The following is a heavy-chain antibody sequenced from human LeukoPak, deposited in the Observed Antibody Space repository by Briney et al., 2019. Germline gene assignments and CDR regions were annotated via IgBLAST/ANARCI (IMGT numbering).Heavy chain of an antibody. CDR3: AKDLARYYYGFYYFDY. D-gene: IGHD3-10*01. Sequence: GGSLRLSCAASGFTFSSYGMHWVRQAPGKGLEWVAVISYDGSNKYYADSVKGRFTISRDNSKNTLYLQMNSLRAEDTAVYYCAKDLARYYYGFYYFDYWGQGTLVTVSS. CDR1: GFTFSSYG. CDR2: ISYDGSNK. V-gene: IGHV3-30*18. J-gene: IGHJ4*02.